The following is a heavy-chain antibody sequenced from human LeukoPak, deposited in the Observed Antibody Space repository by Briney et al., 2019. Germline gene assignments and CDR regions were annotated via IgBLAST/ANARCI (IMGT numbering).Heavy chain of an antibody. D-gene: IGHD4-17*01. CDR2: IKQDGSEK. J-gene: IGHJ4*02. CDR3: ARNPYGVLDY. V-gene: IGHV3-7*01. Sequence: GGSLRLSCAVSGFSFNTYWMAWVRQAPGKGLEWVANIKQDGSEKYYVDSVKGRFTISRDNAKNSLYLQMNSLRAEDTAVYYCARNPYGVLDYGGQGTLATVAS. CDR1: GFSFNTYW.